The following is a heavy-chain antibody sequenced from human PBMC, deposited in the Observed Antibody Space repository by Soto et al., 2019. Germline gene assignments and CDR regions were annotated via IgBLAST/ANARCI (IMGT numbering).Heavy chain of an antibody. CDR3: ASSREYSGYDSDAFDI. V-gene: IGHV1-69*02. J-gene: IGHJ3*02. D-gene: IGHD5-12*01. Sequence: ASVKVSCKASGGTFSSYTISWVRQAPGQGLEWMGRIIPILGIANYAQKFQGRVTITADKSTSTAYMELSSLRSEDTAVYYCASSREYSGYDSDAFDIWGQGTMVTVSS. CDR2: IIPILGIA. CDR1: GGTFSSYT.